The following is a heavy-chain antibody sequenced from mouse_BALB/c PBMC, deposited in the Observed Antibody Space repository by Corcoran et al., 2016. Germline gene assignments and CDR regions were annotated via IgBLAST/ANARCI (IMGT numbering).Heavy chain of an antibody. J-gene: IGHJ2*01. CDR3: APWGVDFDY. Sequence: QVQLQQSGAELMKPGASVTISCTATGYTFSSYWIEWVKQRPGLGLEWIGEILPGSGSTNYNEKFKGKATFTADTSSNTAYMQLSSLTSEDSAVYYCAPWGVDFDYWGQGTTLTVSS. CDR2: ILPGSGST. CDR1: GYTFSSYW. V-gene: IGHV1-9*01.